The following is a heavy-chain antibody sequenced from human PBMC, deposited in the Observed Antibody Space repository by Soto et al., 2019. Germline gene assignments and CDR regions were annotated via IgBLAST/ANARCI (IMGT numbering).Heavy chain of an antibody. J-gene: IGHJ6*02. D-gene: IGHD3-10*01. CDR3: AKVRIVIIRGVMNYYGIDG. Sequence: QVQLVESGGGVVQPGRSLRLSCAASGFTFSNYGMHWVRQAPGKGLEWVAFILYDGSDKYFADSVKGRFTISRDNCKNKLDLQMNSRRAEDMEVYYFAKVRIVIIRGVMNYYGIDGWVQGTTVTVSS. CDR1: GFTFSNYG. CDR2: ILYDGSDK. V-gene: IGHV3-30*18.